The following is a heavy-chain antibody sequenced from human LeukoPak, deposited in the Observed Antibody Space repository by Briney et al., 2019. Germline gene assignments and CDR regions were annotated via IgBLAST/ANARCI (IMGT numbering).Heavy chain of an antibody. V-gene: IGHV3-7*03. J-gene: IGHJ4*02. CDR2: IKPDGSEK. CDR3: AKDILRWSFDY. Sequence: GGSLRLSCAASGFTFSTYWMTWVRQSPGKGLEWVANIKPDGSEKYFVDSVKGRFTISRDNAKNALYLEMNSLRADDTATYFCAKDILRWSFDYWAQGVLVTVSS. D-gene: IGHD3-3*01. CDR1: GFTFSTYW.